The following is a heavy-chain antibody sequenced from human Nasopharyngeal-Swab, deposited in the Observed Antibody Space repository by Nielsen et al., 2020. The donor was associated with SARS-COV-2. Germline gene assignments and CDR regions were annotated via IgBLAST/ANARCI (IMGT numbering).Heavy chain of an antibody. CDR1: GYTLTELS. D-gene: IGHD3-10*01. J-gene: IGHJ5*02. V-gene: IGHV1-24*01. CDR2: FDPEDGET. Sequence: ASVEVACKVSGYTLTELSMHSVRQAPGKGLEWMGGFDPEDGETIYAQKFQGRVTMTEDTSTDTAYMELSSLRSEDTAVYYCASLRDPRYYGSGRHQDPWGQGTLVTVSS. CDR3: ASLRDPRYYGSGRHQDP.